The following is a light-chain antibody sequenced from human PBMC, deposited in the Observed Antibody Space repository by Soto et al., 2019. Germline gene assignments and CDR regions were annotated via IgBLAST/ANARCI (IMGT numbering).Light chain of an antibody. CDR3: QQYNNWPPFT. Sequence: EIVMTQSPATLSVSPGERATLSCRASQSVSSTFAWYQQTPGQAPRLLIYGASTRATGIPARFSGSGSGTEFTLTISSLQSEDFAVYYCQQYNNWPPFTFGPGTKVDIK. J-gene: IGKJ3*01. CDR1: QSVSST. V-gene: IGKV3-15*01. CDR2: GAS.